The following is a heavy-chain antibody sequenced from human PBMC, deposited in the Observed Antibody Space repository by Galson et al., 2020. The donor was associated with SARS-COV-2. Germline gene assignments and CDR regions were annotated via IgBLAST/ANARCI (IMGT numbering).Heavy chain of an antibody. D-gene: IGHD6-19*01. CDR3: ATPRSIAVAGDFDY. Sequence: GGSLRLSCAASGFTFSSYAMSWVRQAPGQGLEWVSAISGSGGSTYYADSVKGRFTISRDNSKNTLYLQMNSLRAEDTAVYYCATPRSIAVAGDFDYWGQGTLVTVSS. V-gene: IGHV3-23*01. CDR1: GFTFSSYA. J-gene: IGHJ4*02. CDR2: ISGSGGST.